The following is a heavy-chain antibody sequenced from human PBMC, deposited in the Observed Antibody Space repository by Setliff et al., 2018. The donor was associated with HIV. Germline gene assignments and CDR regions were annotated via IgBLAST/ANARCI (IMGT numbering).Heavy chain of an antibody. V-gene: IGHV4-59*01. CDR3: ATSPYYYDSSGYPYYYYMDV. J-gene: IGHJ6*03. CDR2: IYYSGST. D-gene: IGHD3-22*01. CDR1: GGSISSYY. Sequence: PSETLSLTCTVSGGSISSYYWSWIRQPPGKGLEWIGYIYYSGSTNYNPSLKSRVTISVDTSKNQFSLKLSSVTAADTAVYYCATSPYYYDSSGYPYYYYMDVWGKGTTVTV.